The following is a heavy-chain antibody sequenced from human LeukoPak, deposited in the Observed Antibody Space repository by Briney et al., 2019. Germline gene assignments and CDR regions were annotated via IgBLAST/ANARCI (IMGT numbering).Heavy chain of an antibody. V-gene: IGHV1-69*13. CDR1: GGTFSSYA. Sequence: SVKVSCKASGGTFSSYAISWVRQAPGQGLEWMGGIIPIFGTANYAQKFQGRVTFTADESTSTAYMELSSLRSEDTAVYYCARDQGYYDSSGYYYVFDYWGQGTLVTVSS. J-gene: IGHJ4*02. CDR2: IIPIFGTA. CDR3: ARDQGYYDSSGYYYVFDY. D-gene: IGHD3-22*01.